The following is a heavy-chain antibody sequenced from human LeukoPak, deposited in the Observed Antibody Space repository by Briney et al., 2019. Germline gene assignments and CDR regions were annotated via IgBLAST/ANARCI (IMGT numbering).Heavy chain of an antibody. Sequence: GGSLRLSCAASGFTFSSNCMSWVRQAPGKGLEWVANIKQEGSEKSYVDSVKGRFTISRDNAKNSLYLQMNSLRDEDPAVYYCARDQGIFDYWGQGTLVTVSS. CDR1: GFTFSSNC. CDR2: IKQEGSEK. CDR3: ARDQGIFDY. V-gene: IGHV3-7*01. J-gene: IGHJ4*02.